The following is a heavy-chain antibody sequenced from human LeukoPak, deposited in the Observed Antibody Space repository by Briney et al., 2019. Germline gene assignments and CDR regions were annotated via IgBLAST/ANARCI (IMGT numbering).Heavy chain of an antibody. CDR2: ISSGSSYI. CDR1: GFTFSSYS. V-gene: IGHV3-21*01. CDR3: VSNRVIDY. Sequence: GGSLRLSCAASGFTFSSYSMNWVRQAPGKGLEWVSSISSGSSYIYYADSVKGRFTISRDNAKNSLYLQMNSPRAEDTAVYYCVSNRVIDYWGQGTLVTVSS. J-gene: IGHJ4*02.